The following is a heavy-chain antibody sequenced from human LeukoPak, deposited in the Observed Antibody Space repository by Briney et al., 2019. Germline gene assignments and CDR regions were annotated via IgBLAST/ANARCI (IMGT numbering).Heavy chain of an antibody. Sequence: SETMSLTCTVYAGSISSSSYYWDWIRQPPGKGLEGIGSIYYSGSTYYDPSLKSRVTISVDTSKSQFSLKLSSVTAADTAVYYGGRDLVWAAGSGGEGWFDAWGQGTLVTVSS. CDR2: IYYSGST. D-gene: IGHD6-13*01. CDR1: AGSISSSSYY. J-gene: IGHJ5*02. CDR3: GRDLVWAAGSGGEGWFDA. V-gene: IGHV4-39*07.